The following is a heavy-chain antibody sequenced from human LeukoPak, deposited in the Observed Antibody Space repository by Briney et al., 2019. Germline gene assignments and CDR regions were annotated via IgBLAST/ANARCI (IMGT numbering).Heavy chain of an antibody. V-gene: IGHV1-2*02. D-gene: IGHD3-3*01. Sequence: GASVKVSCKASGYTFTGYYMHWVRQAPGQGLEWMGWINPNSGGTNYAQKFQGRVTMTRDTSISTAYMELSRLRSDDTAVYYCARVTGKRFSEWLLFDYWGQGTLVTVSS. CDR1: GYTFTGYY. CDR3: ARVTGKRFSEWLLFDY. CDR2: INPNSGGT. J-gene: IGHJ4*02.